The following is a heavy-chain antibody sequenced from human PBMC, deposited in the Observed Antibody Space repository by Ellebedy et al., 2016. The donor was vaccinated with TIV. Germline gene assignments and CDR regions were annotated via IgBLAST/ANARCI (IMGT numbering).Heavy chain of an antibody. Sequence: GESLKISCAASGFTFSSYAMSWVRQAPGRGLEWVSYISASGDTMYYSDSVKGRFTVFRDNAKNSLSLQMSTPRAEDSAVYFCVRDMETAMFTFDYWGRGTPVSVSS. CDR1: GFTFSSYA. CDR3: VRDMETAMFTFDY. CDR2: ISASGDTM. V-gene: IGHV3-48*01. J-gene: IGHJ4*02. D-gene: IGHD5-18*01.